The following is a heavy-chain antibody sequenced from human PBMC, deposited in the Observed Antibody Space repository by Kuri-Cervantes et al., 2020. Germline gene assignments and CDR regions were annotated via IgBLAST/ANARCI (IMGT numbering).Heavy chain of an antibody. J-gene: IGHJ4*02. CDR2: ISAYNGNT. D-gene: IGHD5-18*01. CDR3: ARTHFRRGYSYGPLDY. Sequence: ASVTVSCKASGYTFTSYGISWVRQAPGQGLEWMGWISAYNGNTNYAQKLQGRVTMTTDTSTSTAYMELRSLRSEDTAGYYCARTHFRRGYSYGPLDYWGQGTMVPSP. V-gene: IGHV1-18*01. CDR1: GYTFTSYG.